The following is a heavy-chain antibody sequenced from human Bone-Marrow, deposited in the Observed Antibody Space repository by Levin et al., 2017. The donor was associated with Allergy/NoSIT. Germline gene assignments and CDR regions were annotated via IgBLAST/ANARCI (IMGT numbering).Heavy chain of an antibody. D-gene: IGHD3-3*01. V-gene: IGHV3-7*01. CDR3: AKDDRSVRRFFESSLPYFDS. Sequence: GGSLRLSCAGSGFNFGGYWMSWVRQYPGKGLQLVAHINPDGSEKYFVDSVEGRFTISRDNAQNSMYLQMNSLRSDDTAVYYCAKDDRSVRRFFESSLPYFDSWGQGTLVTVSS. J-gene: IGHJ4*02. CDR1: GFNFGGYW. CDR2: INPDGSEK.